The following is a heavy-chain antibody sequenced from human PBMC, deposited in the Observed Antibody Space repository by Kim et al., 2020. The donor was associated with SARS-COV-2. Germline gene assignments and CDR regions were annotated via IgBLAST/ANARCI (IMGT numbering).Heavy chain of an antibody. Sequence: YAASVRGRFTITRDKSKNTLYLQVNSVRAEDAAVYYWARPLCCSIASCYFWGRGTLVTVSS. J-gene: IGHJ4*02. CDR3: ARPLCCSIASCYF. V-gene: IGHV3-33*01. D-gene: IGHD3-10*02.